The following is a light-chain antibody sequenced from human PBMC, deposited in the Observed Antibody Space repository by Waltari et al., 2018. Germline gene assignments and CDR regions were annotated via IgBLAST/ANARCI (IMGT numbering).Light chain of an antibody. CDR1: QSVDIRY. CDR3: QQSGSSPRT. V-gene: IGKV3-20*01. Sequence: SLSPGDRATLSCRASQSVDIRYLAWYQQKPGQAPRLLIYGASSRATGIPDRFSGSGSGTDFTLTISRLEPEDFAVYYCQQSGSSPRTFGQGTKVEI. CDR2: GAS. J-gene: IGKJ1*01.